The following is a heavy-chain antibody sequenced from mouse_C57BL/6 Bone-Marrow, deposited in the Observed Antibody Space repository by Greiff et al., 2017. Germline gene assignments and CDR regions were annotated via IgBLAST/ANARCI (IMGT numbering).Heavy chain of an antibody. D-gene: IGHD1-1*01. J-gene: IGHJ1*03. Sequence: VHVKQSVAELVRPGASVKLSCTASGFNIKNTYMHWVKQRPEQGLEWIGRIDPANGNTKYAPKFQGKATITADTSSNTAYLQLSSLTSEDTAIYYCARGYYGSRYWYFDVWGTGTTVTVSS. CDR3: ARGYYGSRYWYFDV. CDR1: GFNIKNTY. CDR2: IDPANGNT. V-gene: IGHV14-3*01.